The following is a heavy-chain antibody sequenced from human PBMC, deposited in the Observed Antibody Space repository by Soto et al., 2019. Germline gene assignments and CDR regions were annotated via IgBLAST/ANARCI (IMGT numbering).Heavy chain of an antibody. CDR2: IYYSGST. CDR1: GGSISSGDYY. J-gene: IGHJ4*02. V-gene: IGHV4-30-4*01. Sequence: SETLSLTCTVSGGSISSGDYYWSWIRQPPGKGLEWIGYIYYSGSTYYNPSLKSRVTISVDTSKNQFSLKLSSVTAADTAVYYCAREWYYDILTGYYKRGYFDYWGLGTLVTVSS. CDR3: AREWYYDILTGYYKRGYFDY. D-gene: IGHD3-9*01.